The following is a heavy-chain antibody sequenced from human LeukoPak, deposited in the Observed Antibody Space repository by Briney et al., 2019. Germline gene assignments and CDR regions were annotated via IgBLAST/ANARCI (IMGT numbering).Heavy chain of an antibody. Sequence: SETLSLTCAVYDGSFSGYYWSWIRQPPGKGLEWIGEINHSGSTNYNPSLKSRVTISVDTSKNQFSLKLSSVTAADTAVYYCARDGSSGWAPRFDYWGQGTLVTVSS. D-gene: IGHD6-19*01. CDR3: ARDGSSGWAPRFDY. CDR2: INHSGST. J-gene: IGHJ4*02. CDR1: DGSFSGYY. V-gene: IGHV4-34*01.